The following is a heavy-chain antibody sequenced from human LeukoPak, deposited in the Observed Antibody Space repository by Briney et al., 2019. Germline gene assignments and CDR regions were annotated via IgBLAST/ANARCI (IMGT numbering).Heavy chain of an antibody. CDR1: GGSFSGYY. V-gene: IGHV4-34*01. J-gene: IGHJ5*02. CDR3: ARVREIRGRYNGCYP. D-gene: IGHD5-24*01. Sequence: PSETLSLTCADSGGSFSGYYWSWIRQPPGKGLEWIGEINHSGSTNYNPSLKSRVTISVDTSKNQFSLKLSSVTAADTAVYCCARVREIRGRYNGCYPWGQGTLVTVSS. CDR2: INHSGST.